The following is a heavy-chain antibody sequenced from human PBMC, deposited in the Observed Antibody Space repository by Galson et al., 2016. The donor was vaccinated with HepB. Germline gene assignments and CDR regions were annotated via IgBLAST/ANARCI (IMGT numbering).Heavy chain of an antibody. J-gene: IGHJ6*02. CDR2: IYYRGST. V-gene: IGHV4-39*01. CDR3: ARLRVLRFLEWLLNGMDV. Sequence: ETLSLTCTVSGGSISSSSYYWVWIRQTPGQGLEWIGSIYYRGSTYYNPSLKSRVTISVDTSKNQFSLELSSVTATDTAVYDCARLRVLRFLEWLLNGMDVWGQGTTVTVSS. CDR1: GGSISSSSYY. D-gene: IGHD3-3*01.